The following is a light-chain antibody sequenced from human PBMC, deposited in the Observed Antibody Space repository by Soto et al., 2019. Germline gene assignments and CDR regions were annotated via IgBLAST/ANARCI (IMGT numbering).Light chain of an antibody. CDR1: QDIGNY. CDR3: QQHDNLPLT. V-gene: IGKV1-33*01. CDR2: DAS. J-gene: IGKJ4*01. Sequence: DIQMTQYPSSLSASVGDRVTITCQASQDIGNYLAWYQQKLGKAPKLLIYDASNLETGVPSRFSGSGSGTDFTLTISSLQPEDFATYYCQQHDNLPLTVGGGTQVEIK.